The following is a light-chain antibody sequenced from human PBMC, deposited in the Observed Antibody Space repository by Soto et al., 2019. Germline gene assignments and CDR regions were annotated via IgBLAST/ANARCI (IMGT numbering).Light chain of an antibody. J-gene: IGLJ1*01. CDR3: TSKTSSITYV. CDR2: EVS. Sequence: QSALTQPASVSGSPGQSITISCTGTSSDVGGYNYVSWYQQHPGKAPKLMIYEVSNRPSGVSNRFSGSESGNTASLTISGLQAEDEADYYCTSKTSSITYVVGTGTKVTVL. V-gene: IGLV2-14*01. CDR1: SSDVGGYNY.